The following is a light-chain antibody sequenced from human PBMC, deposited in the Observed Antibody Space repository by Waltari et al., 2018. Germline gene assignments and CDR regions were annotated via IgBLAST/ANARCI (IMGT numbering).Light chain of an antibody. CDR3: QQYNDWPYT. V-gene: IGKV3D-15*01. J-gene: IGKJ2*01. Sequence: EIVMTQSPATLSVSPGERATLSCRASQSVSTKLTWYQQKPGQAPRLLISGAFTRATGIPARFSGGGSGTEFTLTISSLQSEDFAIYYCQQYNDWPYTFAQGTKLEIK. CDR1: QSVSTK. CDR2: GAF.